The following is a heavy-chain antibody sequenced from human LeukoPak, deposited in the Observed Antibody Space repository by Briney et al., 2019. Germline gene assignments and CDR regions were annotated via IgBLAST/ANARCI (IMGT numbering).Heavy chain of an antibody. D-gene: IGHD2-21*02. CDR2: IRYDGSNK. Sequence: GGSLRLSCAASGFSFSSYGMHWVRQAPGKGLEWVAFIRYDGSNKYYADSVKGRFTISRDNSKNTLYLQMDSLRGVDMAVYYCAKSAVRGLPVLGSWGQGTLVTVSS. CDR3: AKSAVRGLPVLGS. V-gene: IGHV3-30*02. CDR1: GFSFSSYG. J-gene: IGHJ4*02.